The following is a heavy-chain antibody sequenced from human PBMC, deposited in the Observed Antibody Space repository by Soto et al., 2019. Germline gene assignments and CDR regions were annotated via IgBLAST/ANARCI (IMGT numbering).Heavy chain of an antibody. Sequence: SETLSLTCTVSGGSISSYYWSWIRQPPGKGLEWIGYIYYSGSTNYNPSLKSRVTISVDTSKNQFSLKLSSVTAADTAVYYCARNGDCTRPGCIVSWFDPWGPGTLVTVSS. CDR1: GGSISSYY. V-gene: IGHV4-59*01. J-gene: IGHJ5*02. D-gene: IGHD2-8*01. CDR3: ARNGDCTRPGCIVSWFDP. CDR2: IYYSGST.